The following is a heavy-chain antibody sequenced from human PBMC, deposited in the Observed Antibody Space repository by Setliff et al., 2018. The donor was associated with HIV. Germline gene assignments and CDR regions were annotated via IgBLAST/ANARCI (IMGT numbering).Heavy chain of an antibody. V-gene: IGHV5-51*01. J-gene: IGHJ3*02. CDR3: ARQGDYHILTGYYSGPHDAFDI. D-gene: IGHD3-9*01. Sequence: GESLKISCKASGYSFTNYWIGWVRQMPGKGLEWMGIIYPGDSDTRYSPSFQGQVTISADKSISTAYLQWSSLKASDTAMYYCARQGDYHILTGYYSGPHDAFDIWGQGTMVTVSS. CDR1: GYSFTNYW. CDR2: IYPGDSDT.